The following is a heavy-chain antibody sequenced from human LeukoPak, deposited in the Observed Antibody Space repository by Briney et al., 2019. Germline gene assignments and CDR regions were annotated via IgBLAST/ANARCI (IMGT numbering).Heavy chain of an antibody. V-gene: IGHV3-74*01. J-gene: IGHJ4*02. CDR1: TFTFSTYW. CDR2: INGDGSTT. D-gene: IGHD3-10*01. CDR3: ATGSGSYYDS. Sequence: GGSLRLSCEASTFTFSTYWMHWVRQAPGKGLVWVSYINGDGSTTNYADSVKGRLTTSRDNAKNTLYLQMNSLRAEDTAVYYCATGSGSYYDSWGLGTLVTVSS.